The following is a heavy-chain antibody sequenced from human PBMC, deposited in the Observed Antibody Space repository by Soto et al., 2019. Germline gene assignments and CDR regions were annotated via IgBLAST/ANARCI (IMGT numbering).Heavy chain of an antibody. CDR2: ISNNGGSA. CDR1: GVTVSNSA. V-gene: IGHV3-23*01. J-gene: IGHJ3*01. CDR3: VREVSDWSSHGSFDF. D-gene: IGHD2-21*02. Sequence: GGALRLSWAASGVTVSNSAMNWVRQAPGKGLGWVSLISNNGGSASHADSMQGRFIISRDNSINTLYLQMNSLRAEDTAIYYCVREVSDWSSHGSFDFWGRGTMVTVSS.